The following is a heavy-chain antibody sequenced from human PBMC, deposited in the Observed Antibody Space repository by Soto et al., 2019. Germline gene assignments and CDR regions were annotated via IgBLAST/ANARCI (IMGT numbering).Heavy chain of an antibody. V-gene: IGHV1-69*13. CDR2: IIPIFGTA. D-gene: IGHD2-2*01. CDR1: GGTFSSYA. CDR3: ARDSGQGIVVVPAATSPDY. Sequence: GASVKVSCKASGGTFSSYAISWVRQAPGQGLEWMGGIIPIFGTANYAQKFQGRVTITADESTSTAYMELSSLRSEDTAVYYCARDSGQGIVVVPAATSPDYWGQGTLVTVSS. J-gene: IGHJ4*02.